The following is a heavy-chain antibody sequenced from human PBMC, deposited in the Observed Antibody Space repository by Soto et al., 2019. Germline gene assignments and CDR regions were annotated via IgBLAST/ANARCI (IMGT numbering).Heavy chain of an antibody. Sequence: PSETLSLTCTVSGGSIDTYYWSWIRQPPGKGLEWVGYVFYSGSTNYNPSLESRVTVSVDTSKNQFSLRLRPVTAADTAVYYCARYSRERHSHKSNVYFIDPQFDVWGEGILVTVSS. CDR3: ARYSRERHSHKSNVYFIDPQFDV. CDR1: GGSIDTYY. V-gene: IGHV4-59*08. J-gene: IGHJ4*02. CDR2: VFYSGST. D-gene: IGHD3-22*01.